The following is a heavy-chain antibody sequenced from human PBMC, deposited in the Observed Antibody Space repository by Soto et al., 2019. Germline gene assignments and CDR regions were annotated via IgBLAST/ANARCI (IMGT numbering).Heavy chain of an antibody. CDR2: INAGNGNT. CDR1: GYTFTSYA. V-gene: IGHV1-3*05. Sequence: QVQLVQSGAEEKKPGASVKVSCKASGYTFTSYAMHWVRQPPGQRLEWMGWINAGNGNTKYSQKFQGRVTITRDTSASTAYMELSSLRSEDTAVYYCARGGGWYVWFDPWGQGTLVTVSS. J-gene: IGHJ5*02. CDR3: ARGGGWYVWFDP. D-gene: IGHD6-19*01.